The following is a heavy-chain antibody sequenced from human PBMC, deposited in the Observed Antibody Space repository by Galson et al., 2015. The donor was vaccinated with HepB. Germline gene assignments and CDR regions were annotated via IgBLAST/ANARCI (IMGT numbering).Heavy chain of an antibody. CDR2: ISPNGGST. CDR1: GFTFSTYS. D-gene: IGHD2-21*02. CDR3: AREGGCDIDCYRKALDY. J-gene: IGHJ4*02. V-gene: IGHV3-64*02. Sequence: SLRLSCAASGFTFSTYSFHWVRQAPGKGLEYVSAISPNGGSTYYVDSVKGRFTISRDNSKNTLYLQMGTLRVEDMGVYFCAREGGCDIDCYRKALDYWGQGTLVTVSS.